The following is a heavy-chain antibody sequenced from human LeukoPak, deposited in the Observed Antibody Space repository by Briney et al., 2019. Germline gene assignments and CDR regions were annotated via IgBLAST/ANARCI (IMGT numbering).Heavy chain of an antibody. CDR2: INYSGST. D-gene: IGHD3-16*01. CDR3: ASGGERPRLLVFDY. CDR1: GGSITSNY. Sequence: SETLSLTCTVSGGSITSNYYSWIRQPPGKGLEWIGFINYSGSTDYNPSLKGRVTLSVDTSKKQFSLRLSSVTAADTAVYFCASGGERPRLLVFDYWGQGALVTVSS. V-gene: IGHV4-59*01. J-gene: IGHJ4*02.